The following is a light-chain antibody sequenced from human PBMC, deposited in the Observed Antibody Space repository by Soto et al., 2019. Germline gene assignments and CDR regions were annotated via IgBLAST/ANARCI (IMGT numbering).Light chain of an antibody. J-gene: IGLJ1*01. V-gene: IGLV3-27*01. CDR3: QVWDSSTDQLYV. Sequence: SYELTQPSSVSVSPGQTARITCSGDVLAKKYARWFQQKPGQAPVLVIYKDSERPSGIPERFSGSSSGTTVTLTISGVEAGDEADYYCQVWDSSTDQLYVFGTGTKLTVL. CDR2: KDS. CDR1: VLAKKY.